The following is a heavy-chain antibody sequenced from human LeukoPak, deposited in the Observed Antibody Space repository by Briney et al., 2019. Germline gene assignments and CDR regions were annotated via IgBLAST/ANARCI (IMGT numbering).Heavy chain of an antibody. J-gene: IGHJ4*02. D-gene: IGHD6-13*01. CDR1: GGSISSSSYY. CDR2: IYYSGST. V-gene: IGHV4-39*01. CDR3: ARRPRAAAGTGLFGY. Sequence: SETLSLTCTVSGGSISSSSYYWGWTRRPPGKGLEWIGSIYYSGSTYYNPSLKSRVTISVDTSKNQFSLKLSSVTAADTAVYYCARRPRAAAGTGLFGYWGQGTLVTVSS.